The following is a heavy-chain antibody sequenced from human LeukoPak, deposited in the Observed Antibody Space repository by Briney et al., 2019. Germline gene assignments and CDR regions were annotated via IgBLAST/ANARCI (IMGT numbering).Heavy chain of an antibody. Sequence: SETLSLTCAVYGGSFSGYYWSWIRQPPGKGLEWIGEINHRGSTNYNPSLKSRVTISVDTSKNQFSLKLSSVTAADTAVYYCARGGARYCSSTSSPLLDYWGQGTLVTVSS. V-gene: IGHV4-34*01. CDR3: ARGGARYCSSTSSPLLDY. CDR2: INHRGST. CDR1: GGSFSGYY. J-gene: IGHJ4*02. D-gene: IGHD2-2*01.